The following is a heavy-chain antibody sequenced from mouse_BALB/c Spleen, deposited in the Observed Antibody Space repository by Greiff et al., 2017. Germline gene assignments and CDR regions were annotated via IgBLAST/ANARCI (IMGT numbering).Heavy chain of an antibody. CDR3: ARDKYGNSWAMDY. CDR1: GFTFSDYY. CDR2: ISDGGSYT. J-gene: IGHJ4*01. Sequence: EVMLVESGGGLVKPGGSLKLSCAASGFTFSDYYMYWVRQTPEKRLEWVATISDGGSYTYYPDSVKGRFTISRDNAKNNLYLQMSSLKSEDTAMYYCARDKYGNSWAMDYWGQGTSVTVSS. V-gene: IGHV5-4*02. D-gene: IGHD2-10*02.